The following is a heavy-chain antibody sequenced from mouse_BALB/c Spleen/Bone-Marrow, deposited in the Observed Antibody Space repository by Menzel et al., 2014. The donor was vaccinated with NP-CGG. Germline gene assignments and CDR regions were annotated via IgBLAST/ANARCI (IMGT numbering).Heavy chain of an antibody. CDR1: GYTFTDYY. V-gene: IGHV1-84*02. CDR2: IYPGSGNT. D-gene: IGHD2-14*01. J-gene: IGHJ4*01. Sequence: VQGVESGPELVKPGASVKISGKASGYTFTDYYINWVKQKPGQGLEWIGWIYPGSGNTKYNEKFKGKATLTVDTSSSTAYMQLSSLTSEDTAVYFCARQVRLFYAMDYWGQGTSVTVSS. CDR3: ARQVRLFYAMDY.